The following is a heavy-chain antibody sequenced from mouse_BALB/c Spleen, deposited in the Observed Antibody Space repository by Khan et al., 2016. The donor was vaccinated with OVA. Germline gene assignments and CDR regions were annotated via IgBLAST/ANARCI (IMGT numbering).Heavy chain of an antibody. V-gene: IGHV14-3*02. CDR2: IDPPNDDS. D-gene: IGHD2-1*01. Sequence: EVKLMESGAELVKPGASVKLSCSASGFNIKDTYIHWVKQRPEQGLERIGRIDPPNDDSKYGPKFQDKATLTAATSSNTVHLQLRSLTSEDTAGEYCATLYGNPLAYWGQGTLVSGAA. CDR1: GFNIKDTY. CDR3: ATLYGNPLAY. J-gene: IGHJ3*01.